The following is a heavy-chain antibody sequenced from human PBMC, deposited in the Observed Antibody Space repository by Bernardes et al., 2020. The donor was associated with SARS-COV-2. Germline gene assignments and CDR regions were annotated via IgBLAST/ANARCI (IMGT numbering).Heavy chain of an antibody. Sequence: GGSLRLSCEASGFIFSNYGMHWVRQAPGKGLEWVAVISNDGGNAYHADSVKGRFTISRDNATSVTLEGGVVAGAPTVMDIPNPLQSLSWG. CDR2: ISNDGGNA. CDR1: GFIFSNYG. J-gene: IGHJ5*01. V-gene: IGHV3-30*03. D-gene: IGHD2-15*01. CDR3: PLQSLS.